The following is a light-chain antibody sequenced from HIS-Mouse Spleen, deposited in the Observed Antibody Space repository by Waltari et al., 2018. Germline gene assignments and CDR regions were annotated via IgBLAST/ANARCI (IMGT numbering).Light chain of an antibody. CDR2: EGS. V-gene: IGLV2-23*01. CDR1: SSDFGSYNL. CDR3: CSYAGSSTLV. Sequence: QSALTQPASVSGSPGQSITISCTGTSSDFGSYNLFSWYQQHPGKAPKLMLYEGSKRPSGVSNRWSGSKSGNTASLTISGLQAEDEADYYCCSYAGSSTLVFGGGTKLTVL. J-gene: IGLJ3*02.